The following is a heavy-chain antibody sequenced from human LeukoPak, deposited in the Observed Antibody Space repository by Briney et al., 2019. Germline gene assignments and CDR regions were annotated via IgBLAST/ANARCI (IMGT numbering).Heavy chain of an antibody. CDR1: GGSFSGYY. V-gene: IGHV4-34*01. J-gene: IGHJ6*03. CDR3: ARGRQPYYDILTGYSTKYYYYYYTDV. Sequence: SETLSLTCAVYGGSFSGYYWSWIRQPPGKGLEWIGEINHSGSTNYNPSLKSRVTISVDTSKNQFSLKLSSVTAADTAVYYCARGRQPYYDILTGYSTKYYYYYYTDVWGKGTTVTVSS. D-gene: IGHD3-9*01. CDR2: INHSGST.